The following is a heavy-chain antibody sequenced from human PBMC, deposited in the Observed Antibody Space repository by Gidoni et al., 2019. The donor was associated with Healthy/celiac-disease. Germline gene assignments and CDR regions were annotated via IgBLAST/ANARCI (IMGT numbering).Heavy chain of an antibody. V-gene: IGHV3-74*01. D-gene: IGHD3-22*01. Sequence: EVQRVESGGGLGQPGGSLRLSCAAHRFTFSRYWMHWVRQAPGKGLGWVSRINSDGSSTSYADSVKCRFTISRDNAKYTLYLQMNSLRAEDTAVYYCARDLHYYDSSGYEHWGQGTLVTVSS. CDR2: INSDGSST. J-gene: IGHJ1*01. CDR3: ARDLHYYDSSGYEH. CDR1: RFTFSRYW.